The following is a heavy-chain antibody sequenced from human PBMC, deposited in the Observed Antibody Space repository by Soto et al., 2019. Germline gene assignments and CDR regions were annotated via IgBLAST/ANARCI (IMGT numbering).Heavy chain of an antibody. Sequence: PGGSLRLSCAASGFTFSSYGMHWVRQAPGKGLEWVAVISYDGSNKYYADSVKGRFTISRDNSKNTLYLQMNSLRAEDTAVYYCANGYCSGGSCYLVNYFDYWGQGTLVTVSS. CDR1: GFTFSSYG. V-gene: IGHV3-30*18. CDR2: ISYDGSNK. J-gene: IGHJ4*02. CDR3: ANGYCSGGSCYLVNYFDY. D-gene: IGHD2-15*01.